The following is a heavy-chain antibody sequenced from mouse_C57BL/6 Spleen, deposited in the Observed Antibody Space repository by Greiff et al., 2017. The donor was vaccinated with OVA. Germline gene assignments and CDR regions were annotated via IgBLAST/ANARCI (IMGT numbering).Heavy chain of an antibody. CDR3: SRHGSSFPFAY. D-gene: IGHD1-1*01. V-gene: IGHV5-6*01. CDR2: ISSGGSYT. CDR1: GFTFSRYG. Sequence: EVQLVESGGDLVKPGGSLKLSCAASGFTFSRYGMSWVRQTPDKRLEWVATISSGGSYTYYPDSVKGRFTISRDNAKNTLYLQMSSLKSEDTAMYYCSRHGSSFPFAYWGQGTLVTVSA. J-gene: IGHJ3*01.